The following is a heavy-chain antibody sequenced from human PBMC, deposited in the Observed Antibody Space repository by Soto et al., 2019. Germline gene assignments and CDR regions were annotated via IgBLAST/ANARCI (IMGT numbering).Heavy chain of an antibody. Sequence: QITLKESGPTLVKPTQTLTLTCTFSGFSLTTSGVGVGWIRQPPGKALEWLALIYWDDDKRYSPSLKTRLTSTKDTSKNQVVLTMTLMDPVDTATYYCAHRSGYYCALDDAFDVWGQGTMVTVSS. CDR2: IYWDDDK. J-gene: IGHJ3*01. D-gene: IGHD3-22*01. CDR1: GFSLTTSGVG. V-gene: IGHV2-5*02. CDR3: AHRSGYYCALDDAFDV.